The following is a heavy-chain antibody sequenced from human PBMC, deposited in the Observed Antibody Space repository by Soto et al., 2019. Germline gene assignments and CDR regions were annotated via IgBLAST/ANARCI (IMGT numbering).Heavy chain of an antibody. Sequence: QVQLQESGPGLVKPSETLSLTCTVSGGSISSYYWSWIRQPPGKGLEWIGYIYYSGSTNYNPSLTSRVTISVDTSKNQFSLKLSSVTAADTAVYYCARLVVVPAANWFDPWGQGTLVTVSS. CDR3: ARLVVVPAANWFDP. D-gene: IGHD2-2*01. J-gene: IGHJ5*02. CDR2: IYYSGST. V-gene: IGHV4-59*08. CDR1: GGSISSYY.